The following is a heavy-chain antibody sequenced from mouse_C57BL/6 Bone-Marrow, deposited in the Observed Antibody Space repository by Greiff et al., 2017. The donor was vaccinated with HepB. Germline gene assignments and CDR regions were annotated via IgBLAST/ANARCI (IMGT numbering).Heavy chain of an antibody. CDR1: GFTFSDYY. CDR3: ARGGYYGLFAY. Sequence: EVMLVESGGGLVQPGGSLKLSCAASGFTFSDYYMYWVRQTPEKRLEWVAYISNGGGNTYYPDTVKGRFTISRDNAKNTLYLQMSRLKAEDTAMYYCARGGYYGLFAYWGQGTLVTVSA. V-gene: IGHV5-12*01. D-gene: IGHD1-1*02. CDR2: ISNGGGNT. J-gene: IGHJ3*01.